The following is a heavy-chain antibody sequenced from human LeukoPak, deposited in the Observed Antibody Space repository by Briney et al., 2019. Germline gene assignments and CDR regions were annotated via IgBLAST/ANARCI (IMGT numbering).Heavy chain of an antibody. V-gene: IGHV3-7*01. J-gene: IGHJ4*02. Sequence: GGSLRLSCAVSGFPFTNYWMSWVRQAPGKGLEWVANIKEDGSVMYFVDSLKGRFTISRDSAQNSLYLQMNSLRVEDTAVYFCARDLWGSYSTGSYLDYWGQGALVTVSS. D-gene: IGHD6-19*01. CDR1: GFPFTNYW. CDR2: IKEDGSVM. CDR3: ARDLWGSYSTGSYLDY.